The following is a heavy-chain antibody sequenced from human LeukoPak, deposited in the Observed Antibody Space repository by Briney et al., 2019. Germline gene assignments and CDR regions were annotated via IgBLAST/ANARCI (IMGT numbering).Heavy chain of an antibody. Sequence: ASVKVSCKASGYTFISYGISWVRQAPGQGLEWMGWINPYNGNTNYAQKLQGSVTMTTATSTSKAYMELRSLRSDDAAVYYCARVAAADYFDYWGQGTLVTVSS. D-gene: IGHD6-13*01. CDR2: INPYNGNT. J-gene: IGHJ4*02. V-gene: IGHV1-18*01. CDR3: ARVAAADYFDY. CDR1: GYTFISYG.